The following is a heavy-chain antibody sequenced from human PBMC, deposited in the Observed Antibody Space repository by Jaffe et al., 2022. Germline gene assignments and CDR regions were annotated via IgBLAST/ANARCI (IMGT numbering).Heavy chain of an antibody. J-gene: IGHJ5*02. D-gene: IGHD3-9*01. CDR1: GFSLSTSGVG. Sequence: QITLKESGPTLVKPTQTLTLTCTFSGFSLSTSGVGVGWIRQPPGKALEWLALIYWNDDKRYSPSLKSRLTITKDTSKNQVVLTMTNMDPVDTATYYCAHSGYYDILTGYYPGPTRFDPWGQGTLVTVSS. CDR3: AHSGYYDILTGYYPGPTRFDP. CDR2: IYWNDDK. V-gene: IGHV2-5*01.